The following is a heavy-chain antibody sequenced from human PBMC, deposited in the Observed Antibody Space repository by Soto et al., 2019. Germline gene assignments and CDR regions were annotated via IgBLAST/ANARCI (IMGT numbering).Heavy chain of an antibody. CDR1: GFTFSSYA. CDR3: ARRIPFGYGMDV. Sequence: HPGGSLRPSCAASGFTFSSYAMHWVRQAPGKGLEYVSAITSNGGNTDYASSVKGRFTISRDNSKNTLYLQMGSLRAEDMAVYYCARRIPFGYGMDVWGQGTTVTVSS. V-gene: IGHV3-64*01. J-gene: IGHJ6*02. D-gene: IGHD2-21*01. CDR2: ITSNGGNT.